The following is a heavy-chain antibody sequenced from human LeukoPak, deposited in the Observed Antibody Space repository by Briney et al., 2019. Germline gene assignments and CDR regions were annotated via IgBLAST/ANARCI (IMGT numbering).Heavy chain of an antibody. D-gene: IGHD5-18*01. Sequence: PSETLSLTCTVSGASVSSSSYYWGWIRQPPGKGLEWIGSIYYSGSTYYNPSLKSRVTISVDTSKNQFSLKLSSVTAADTAVYYCARPSRGYSYEFDYWGQGTLVTVSS. CDR2: IYYSGST. CDR1: GASVSSSSYY. CDR3: ARPSRGYSYEFDY. V-gene: IGHV4-39*01. J-gene: IGHJ4*02.